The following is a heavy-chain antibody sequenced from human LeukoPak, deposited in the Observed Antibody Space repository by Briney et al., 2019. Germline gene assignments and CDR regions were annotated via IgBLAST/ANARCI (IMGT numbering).Heavy chain of an antibody. CDR3: ATYRDLTEDVYYYYGMDV. CDR1: GYTFTSYG. V-gene: IGHV1-18*01. Sequence: GASVTVSCKASGYTFTSYGIIWVRQAPGQGLEWMGWISAYNGNTNYAQKLQGRVTMTTDTSTSTAYKELRSLRSDDTAVYYCATYRDLTEDVYYYYGMDVWGQGTTVTVSS. J-gene: IGHJ6*02. D-gene: IGHD3-9*01. CDR2: ISAYNGNT.